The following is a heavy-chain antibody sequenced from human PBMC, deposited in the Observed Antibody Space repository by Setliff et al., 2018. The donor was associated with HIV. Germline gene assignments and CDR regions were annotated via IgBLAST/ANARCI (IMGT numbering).Heavy chain of an antibody. Sequence: ASVKVSCKASGYTFTGYYMHWVRQAPGQGLEWMGRINPNSGGTNYAQKFQGRVTMTRDTSISTAYMELSRLRSDDTAVYYCARGKKFLEWLLRENAFDIWGQGTRVTVSS. J-gene: IGHJ3*02. CDR3: ARGKKFLEWLLRENAFDI. V-gene: IGHV1-2*06. D-gene: IGHD3-3*01. CDR1: GYTFTGYY. CDR2: INPNSGGT.